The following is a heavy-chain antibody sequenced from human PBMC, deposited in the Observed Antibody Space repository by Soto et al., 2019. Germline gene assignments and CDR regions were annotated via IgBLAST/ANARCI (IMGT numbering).Heavy chain of an antibody. Sequence: GAAGKVSCKASGYTFTSYGISWVRQAPGQGLEWMGWISAYNGNTNYAQKLQGRVTMTTDTSTSTAYMELRSLRSDDTAVYYCARGIVVASFYYYGMDVWGQGTTVTVSS. CDR1: GYTFTSYG. V-gene: IGHV1-18*01. CDR2: ISAYNGNT. D-gene: IGHD2-2*01. CDR3: ARGIVVASFYYYGMDV. J-gene: IGHJ6*02.